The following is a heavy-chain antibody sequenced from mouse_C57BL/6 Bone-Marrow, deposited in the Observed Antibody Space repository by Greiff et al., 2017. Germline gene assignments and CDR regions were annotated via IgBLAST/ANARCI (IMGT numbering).Heavy chain of an antibody. D-gene: IGHD1-1*01. CDR3: VRHKGYGSSFWYFDF. CDR1: GFSFNTYA. J-gene: IGHJ1*03. V-gene: IGHV10-1*01. Sequence: EVMLVESGGGLVQPKGSLKLSCAASGFSFNTYAMNWVRQAPGKGLEWVARIRSKSNNYATYYADSVKDRFTISRDDSESMLYLQMNNLKTEDTAMYYCVRHKGYGSSFWYFDFWGTGTTVTVSS. CDR2: IRSKSNNYAT.